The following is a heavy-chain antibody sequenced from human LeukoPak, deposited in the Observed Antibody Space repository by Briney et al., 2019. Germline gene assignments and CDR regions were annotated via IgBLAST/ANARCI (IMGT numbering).Heavy chain of an antibody. D-gene: IGHD4-11*01. CDR1: GYTFTSYD. CDR2: INPSGGST. CDR3: ARDSGRSSNYFPFDP. J-gene: IGHJ5*02. V-gene: IGHV1-46*01. Sequence: ASVKVSCKASGYTFTSYDINWVRQAPGQGLEWMGIINPSGGSTCYAQKFQGGVAMTRDTSTNTVYMELSSLRSEDTAVYYCARDSGRSSNYFPFDPWGQGTLVTVSS.